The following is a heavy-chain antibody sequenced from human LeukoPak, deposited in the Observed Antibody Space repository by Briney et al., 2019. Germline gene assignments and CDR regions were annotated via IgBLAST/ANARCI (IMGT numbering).Heavy chain of an antibody. CDR3: ARSSTSFDY. CDR1: GFTISSYW. Sequence: PGGSLRLSCAASGFTISSYWMHWVRQAPGKGLVWVSRINSDGSTTIYADSVKGRFTISRDNAKNTLYLQMNSLRAEDTAVYYCARSSTSFDYWGQGTLVTVSS. J-gene: IGHJ4*02. CDR2: INSDGSTT. V-gene: IGHV3-74*01.